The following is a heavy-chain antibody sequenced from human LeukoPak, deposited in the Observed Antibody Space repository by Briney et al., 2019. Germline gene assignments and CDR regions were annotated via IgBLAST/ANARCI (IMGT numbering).Heavy chain of an antibody. CDR3: ARRGHRTGQSDY. V-gene: IGHV4-59*01. CDR1: GGSISSYY. Sequence: TSETLSLTCTVSGGSISSYYWTWIRQPPGKGLEWIGYIYYSGSTNYNPSLKGRVTISVDTSKNQFSLKLSSVTAADTAVYYCARRGHRTGQSDYWGQGTLVTVSS. D-gene: IGHD7-27*01. J-gene: IGHJ4*02. CDR2: IYYSGST.